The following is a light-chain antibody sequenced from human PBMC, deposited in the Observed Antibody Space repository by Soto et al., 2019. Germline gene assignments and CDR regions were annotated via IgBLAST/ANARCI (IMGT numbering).Light chain of an antibody. CDR2: WAS. J-gene: IGKJ4*01. Sequence: IVMTQSPDSLAVSLGERATINCKSSQSLLYSSNNKTYLAWYQQRPGQSPKLLISWASNRESGVPDRFRGSGSGAAVTLTITSLQTEDVAVYYCQQFWTTPVSFGGGTKVEI. CDR3: QQFWTTPVS. CDR1: QSLLYSSNNKTY. V-gene: IGKV4-1*01.